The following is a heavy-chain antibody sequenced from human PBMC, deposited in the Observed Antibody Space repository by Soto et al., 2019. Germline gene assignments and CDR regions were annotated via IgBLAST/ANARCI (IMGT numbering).Heavy chain of an antibody. CDR2: IKVDSGYT. Sequence: QLQLVQSAAEVKKPGASVRVSCKAYGYPFIKYGISWIRQAPEQGLEWMGWIKVDSGYTNYAQKFQGRVTMTADTSSDTAFMELRSLRLDDTAVYFGATSYDTGFDTWGQGTLVSVSS. CDR1: GYPFIKYG. J-gene: IGHJ5*02. CDR3: ATSYDTGFDT. D-gene: IGHD3-9*01. V-gene: IGHV1-18*04.